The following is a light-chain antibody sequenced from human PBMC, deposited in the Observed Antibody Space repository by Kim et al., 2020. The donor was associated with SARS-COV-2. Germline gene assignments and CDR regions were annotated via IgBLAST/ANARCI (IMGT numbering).Light chain of an antibody. V-gene: IGKV1-5*01. J-gene: IGKJ1*01. CDR1: QSFSRW. CDR3: QQYNDYPTWT. Sequence: DIQMTQSPSTLSASVGDSVTITCRASQSFSRWLAWYQQKPGKAPKLLIDDVSSLGSGVPSRFSGSGSGTEFTLTISSLQPDDFATYYCQQYNDYPTWTFGQGTKVDIK. CDR2: DVS.